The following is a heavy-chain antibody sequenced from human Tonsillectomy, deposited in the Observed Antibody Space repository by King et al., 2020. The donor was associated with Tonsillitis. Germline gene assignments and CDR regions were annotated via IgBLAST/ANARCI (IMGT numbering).Heavy chain of an antibody. CDR1: GGSISSSSYY. V-gene: IGHV4-39*07. CDR2: IYYSGST. D-gene: IGHD2-15*01. CDR3: ARRFVGGLYFDL. Sequence: LQLQESGPGLVKPSETLSLTCTVSGGSISSSSYYWGWIRQPPGKGLEWIGSIYYSGSTYYNPSLKSRVTISVDTSKNQFSLKLSSVTAADTAVYYCARRFVGGLYFDLWGRGTLVTVSS. J-gene: IGHJ2*01.